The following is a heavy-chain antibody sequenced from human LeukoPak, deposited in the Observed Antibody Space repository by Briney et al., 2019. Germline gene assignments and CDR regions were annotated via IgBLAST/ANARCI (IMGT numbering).Heavy chain of an antibody. CDR2: IYYSGST. CDR3: ARNRRVRGVILDY. CDR1: GGSLSSYY. D-gene: IGHD3-10*01. Sequence: KPSETLSLTCTVSGGSLSSYYWSWIRQPPGKGLEWIGYIYYSGSTNYNPSLKSRVTISVDTSKNQFSLRLSSVTAADTAVYYCARNRRVRGVILDYWGQGTLVTVSS. J-gene: IGHJ4*02. V-gene: IGHV4-59*01.